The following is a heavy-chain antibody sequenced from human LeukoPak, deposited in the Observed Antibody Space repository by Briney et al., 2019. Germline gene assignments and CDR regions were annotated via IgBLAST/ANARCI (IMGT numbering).Heavy chain of an antibody. J-gene: IGHJ4*02. CDR1: GFTFSSYS. Sequence: GGSLRLSCAASGFTFSSYSMNWVRQAPGKGLEWVSSISSGSNYKYFADSVKGRFTISRDNAKNSLYLQMNSLRAEDTAVYYCARGDKYIAFSPPLQGFDYWGQGTLVTVSS. D-gene: IGHD3-3*02. CDR3: ARGDKYIAFSPPLQGFDY. V-gene: IGHV3-21*01. CDR2: ISSGSNYK.